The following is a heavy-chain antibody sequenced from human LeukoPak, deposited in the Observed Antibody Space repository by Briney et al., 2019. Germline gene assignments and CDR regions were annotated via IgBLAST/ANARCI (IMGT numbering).Heavy chain of an antibody. CDR2: INNDGSAT. CDR1: GFTFSSYW. J-gene: IGHJ4*02. Sequence: PGGSLRLSCAASGFTFSSYWMHWVRQAPGKGLVWVSRINNDGSATSYADSVKGRFAISRDNAKNTLYLQMNTLSAEDTAVYYCAGRGSGSYFDYWGQGTLVTVSS. CDR3: AGRGSGSYFDY. D-gene: IGHD3-10*01. V-gene: IGHV3-74*01.